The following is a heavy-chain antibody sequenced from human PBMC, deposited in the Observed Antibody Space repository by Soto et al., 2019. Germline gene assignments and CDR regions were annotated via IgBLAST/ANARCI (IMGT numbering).Heavy chain of an antibody. J-gene: IGHJ4*02. Sequence: SETLSLTCTVSGGSISSYYWSWIRQPPGKGLEWIGYIYYSGSTNYNPSLKSRVTISVDTSKNQFSLKLSSVTAADTAVYYCARRARFGELSSLYFDYWGQGTLVTVSS. CDR3: ARRARFGELSSLYFDY. V-gene: IGHV4-59*08. CDR2: IYYSGST. D-gene: IGHD3-10*01. CDR1: GGSISSYY.